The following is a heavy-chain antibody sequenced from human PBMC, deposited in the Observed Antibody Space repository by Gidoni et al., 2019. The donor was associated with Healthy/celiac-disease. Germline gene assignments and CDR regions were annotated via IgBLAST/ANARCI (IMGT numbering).Heavy chain of an antibody. V-gene: IGHV4-31*03. CDR2: IYYSGST. CDR3: AREVRGYCTNGVCYLDWFDP. J-gene: IGHJ5*02. Sequence: VQLQESGPGLVKPSPTLSPPRPVSCCSLRPGGYFLSWIRQHPGKGLEWIGYIYYSGSTYYNPSLKSRVTISVDTSKNQFSLKLSSVTAADTAVYYCAREVRGYCTNGVCYLDWFDPWGQGTLVTVSS. CDR1: CCSLRPGGYF. D-gene: IGHD2-8*01.